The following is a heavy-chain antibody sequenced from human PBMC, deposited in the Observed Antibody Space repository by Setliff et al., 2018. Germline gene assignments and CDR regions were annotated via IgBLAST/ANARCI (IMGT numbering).Heavy chain of an antibody. D-gene: IGHD3-10*01. J-gene: IGHJ5*02. CDR1: GYTFTNYG. CDR2: INNYTFNT. V-gene: IGHV1-18*01. CDR3: ARINFYDATAYYYAPHH. Sequence: GASVKVSCKASGYTFTNYGITWVRQAPGQGLEWIGWINNYTFNTNYAQKFQGRVTMTTDTSTSTAHMELRSLRSDDTAIYYCARINFYDATAYYYAPHHWGQGTLVTVSS.